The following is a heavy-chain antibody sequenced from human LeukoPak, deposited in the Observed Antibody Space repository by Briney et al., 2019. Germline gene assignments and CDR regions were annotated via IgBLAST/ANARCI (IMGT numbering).Heavy chain of an antibody. CDR3: ASSVGSTDY. V-gene: IGHV4-34*01. J-gene: IGHJ4*02. CDR2: INHRGST. D-gene: IGHD1-26*01. CDR1: GESLSKYY. Sequence: SETLSLTCAGYGESLSKYYWTWIRQSPGKGLEWIGEINHRGSTNLNPSLKSRVTLSVDTSKHQFSLKLTSMTAADAAVYYCASSVGSTDYWGQGTLVTVSP.